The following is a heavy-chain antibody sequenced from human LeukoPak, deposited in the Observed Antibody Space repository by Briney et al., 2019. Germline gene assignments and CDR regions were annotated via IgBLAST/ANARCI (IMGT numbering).Heavy chain of an antibody. J-gene: IGHJ6*02. CDR1: AFTFSSYE. CDR2: ISSGSTI. CDR3: ARLSALYYYYYYGMDV. V-gene: IGHV3-48*03. Sequence: GGSLRLSCAASAFTFSSYEMNWVRQAPGKGLEWVSYISSGSTIYYADSVKGRFTISRDNAKNSLYLQMNSLRAEDTAVYYCARLSALYYYYYYGMDVWGQGTTVTVSS.